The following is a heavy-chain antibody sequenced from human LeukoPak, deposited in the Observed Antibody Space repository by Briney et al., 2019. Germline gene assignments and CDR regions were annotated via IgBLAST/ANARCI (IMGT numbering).Heavy chain of an antibody. V-gene: IGHV4-4*02. CDR1: GVTLSSYTM. CDR3: ARSVTQLWSSHGIDY. D-gene: IGHD5-18*01. J-gene: IGHJ4*02. CDR2: IYHSGST. Sequence: PGGSLRLSCAASGVTLSSYTMTWVRQAPGGGLEWIGEIYHSGSTNYNPSLKSRVTISVDKSNNQLSLKLSSVTAADTAVYYCARSVTQLWSSHGIDYWGQGTLVTVSS.